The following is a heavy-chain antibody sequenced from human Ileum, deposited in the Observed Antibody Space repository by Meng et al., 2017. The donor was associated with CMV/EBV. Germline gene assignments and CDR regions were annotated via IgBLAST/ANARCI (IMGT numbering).Heavy chain of an antibody. J-gene: IGHJ4*02. V-gene: IGHV3-23*01. CDR2: ISDSGGST. CDR1: GFPFSSYA. Sequence: GSLRLSCAASGFPFSSYAMSWARQTPGKGLEWVSTISDSGGSTHYAGSVKGRFTISRDNSKNTLSLLMNSLRADDTAVYYCEGPDYWGQGTLVTVSS. CDR3: EGPDY.